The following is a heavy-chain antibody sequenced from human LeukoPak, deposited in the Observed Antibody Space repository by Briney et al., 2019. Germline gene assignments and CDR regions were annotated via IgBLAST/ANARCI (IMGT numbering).Heavy chain of an antibody. CDR3: VGAYDLRF. J-gene: IGHJ4*02. CDR1: GGSISSYY. Sequence: ETLSLTCTVSGGSISSYYWSWIRQPPGKGLVWVSRINSDGSSTSYADSVKGRFTISRDNAKNTLYLQMNRLRAEDTAVYYCVGAYDLRFWGQGTLVTVSS. V-gene: IGHV3-74*01. D-gene: IGHD5-12*01. CDR2: INSDGSST.